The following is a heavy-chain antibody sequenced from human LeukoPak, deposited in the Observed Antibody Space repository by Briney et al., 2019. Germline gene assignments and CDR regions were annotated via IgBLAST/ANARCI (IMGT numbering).Heavy chain of an antibody. CDR1: GGSISSSSYY. CDR2: IYYSGST. J-gene: IGHJ4*02. D-gene: IGHD3-10*01. V-gene: IGHV4-39*01. CDR3: AILAYGSGSYYPELDY. Sequence: SETQSLNSTVSGGSISSSSYYWGWIRQPPGKGLEWIGSIYYSGSTYYNPSLKSRVTISVDTSKNQFSLKLSSETAADTAVYYCAILAYGSGSYYPELDYWGQGTLVTVSS.